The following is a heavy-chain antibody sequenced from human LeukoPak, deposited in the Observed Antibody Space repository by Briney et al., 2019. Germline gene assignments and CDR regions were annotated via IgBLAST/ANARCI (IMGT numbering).Heavy chain of an antibody. D-gene: IGHD3-10*01. Sequence: PSETLSLTCTVSGGSISTYYWSWIRQPPGKGLEWIGYIYYSGSTNYNPSLKSRVTISLDTSKTQFSLKLSPVTAADTAVYYCARSELLWFGGVDSGFDYWGQGTLVTVSS. CDR2: IYYSGST. V-gene: IGHV4-59*01. CDR1: GGSISTYY. CDR3: ARSELLWFGGVDSGFDY. J-gene: IGHJ4*02.